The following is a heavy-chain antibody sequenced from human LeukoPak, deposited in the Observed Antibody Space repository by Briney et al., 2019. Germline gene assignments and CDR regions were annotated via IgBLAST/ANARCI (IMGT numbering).Heavy chain of an antibody. CDR1: GFTLSTYG. CDR3: ARDLTDDFWGGYHFDY. D-gene: IGHD3-3*01. CDR2: ISSSSNYI. J-gene: IGHJ4*02. V-gene: IGHV3-21*01. Sequence: GGSLRLSCAASGFTLSTYGMHWVRQAPGKGLEWVSSISSSSNYIHYADSVKGRFTISRDTATNSLFLQMNSLRAEDTAVYFCARDLTDDFWGGYHFDYWGQGILVTVSS.